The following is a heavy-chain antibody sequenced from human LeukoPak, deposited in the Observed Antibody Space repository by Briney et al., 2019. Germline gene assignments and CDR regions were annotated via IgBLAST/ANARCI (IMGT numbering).Heavy chain of an antibody. V-gene: IGHV4-4*02. Sequence: PSGTLSLTCAVSGGSISSSNWWSWVRQPPGKGLEWIGEIYHSGSTNYNPSLKSRVTISVNKSKNQFSLKLSSVTAADTAVYYCARWNGRWAAGPPQLVRDYYFDYWGQGTLVTVSS. CDR1: GGSISSSNW. D-gene: IGHD6-13*01. CDR2: IYHSGST. CDR3: ARWNGRWAAGPPQLVRDYYFDY. J-gene: IGHJ4*02.